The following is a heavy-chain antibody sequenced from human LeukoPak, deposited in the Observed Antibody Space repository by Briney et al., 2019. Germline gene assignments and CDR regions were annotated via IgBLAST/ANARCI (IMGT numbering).Heavy chain of an antibody. CDR1: GFTVSSNY. CDR3: ASPRYLDSSGYNS. CDR2: IYSGGST. D-gene: IGHD3-22*01. J-gene: IGHJ3*01. Sequence: PGGSLRLSCAASGFTVSSNYMSWVHQAPGKGLEWVSVIYSGGSTYYADSVKGRFTISRDNSKNTLYLQMNSLRAEDTAVYYCASPRYLDSSGYNSWGQGTMVTVSS. V-gene: IGHV3-53*01.